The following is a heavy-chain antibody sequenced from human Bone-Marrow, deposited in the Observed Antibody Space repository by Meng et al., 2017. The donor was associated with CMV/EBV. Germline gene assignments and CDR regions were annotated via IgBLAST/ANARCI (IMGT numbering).Heavy chain of an antibody. Sequence: ASVKVSCKASGYTFTSYDINWVRQATGQGLEWMGWMNPNSGNTGYAQKFQGRVTMTRDTSISTAYMELSRLRSDDTAVYYCARDREQLPAPYYYYGMDVWGQGTTVTVSS. CDR1: GYTFTSYD. V-gene: IGHV1-8*02. J-gene: IGHJ6*02. D-gene: IGHD6-6*01. CDR3: ARDREQLPAPYYYYGMDV. CDR2: MNPNSGNT.